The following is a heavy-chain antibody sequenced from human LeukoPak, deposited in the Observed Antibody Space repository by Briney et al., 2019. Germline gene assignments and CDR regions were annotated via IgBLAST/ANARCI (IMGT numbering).Heavy chain of an antibody. CDR3: AREHPHADTAAAGTNEDYYFDY. CDR2: IKSKTDGGTT. D-gene: IGHD6-13*01. V-gene: IGHV3-15*01. J-gene: IGHJ4*02. CDR1: GFTFSNAW. Sequence: GGSLRLSCAASGFTFSNAWMSWVRQAPGKGLEWVGRIKSKTDGGTTDYAAPVKGRFSISRDNSKNTLYLQMNSLRAEDTAVYYCAREHPHADTAAAGTNEDYYFDYWGQGTLVTVSS.